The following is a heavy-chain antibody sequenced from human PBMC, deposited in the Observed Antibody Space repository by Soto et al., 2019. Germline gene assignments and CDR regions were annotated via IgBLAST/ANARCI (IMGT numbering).Heavy chain of an antibody. J-gene: IGHJ4*02. CDR2: IIPIFGTA. V-gene: IGHV1-69*05. CDR1: GYTFSSYA. Sequence: SVKVSCKASGYTFSSYAISWVRQAPGQGLEWMGGIIPIFGTANYAQKFQGRVTMTTDTSTSTAYMELRSLRSDYTAVYYCARDKETVTGPGGYWGQGTLVTVSS. D-gene: IGHD6-19*01. CDR3: ARDKETVTGPGGY.